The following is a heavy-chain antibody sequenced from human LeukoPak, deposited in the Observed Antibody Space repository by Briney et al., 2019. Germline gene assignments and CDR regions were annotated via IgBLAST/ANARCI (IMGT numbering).Heavy chain of an antibody. J-gene: IGHJ6*03. D-gene: IGHD2-2*01. CDR1: GGTFSSYA. CDR3: ATTSPGLTSPYYYYYMDV. V-gene: IGHV1-69*13. Sequence: ASVTVSCKASGGTFSSYAISWVRQAPRQGLEWMGGIIPIFGTANYAQKFQGRVTNTADESTSTAYMELSSLRSEDTAVYYCATTSPGLTSPYYYYYMDVWGKGTTVTVSS. CDR2: IIPIFGTA.